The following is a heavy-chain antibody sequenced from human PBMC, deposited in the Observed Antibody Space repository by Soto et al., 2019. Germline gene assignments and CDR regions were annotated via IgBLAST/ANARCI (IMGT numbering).Heavy chain of an antibody. J-gene: IGHJ5*02. CDR2: ISGSGGST. V-gene: IGHV3-23*01. D-gene: IGHD3-3*01. CDR1: GFTFSSYA. Sequence: GGSLRLSCAASGFTFSSYAMSWVRQAPGKGLEWVSAISGSGGSTYYADSVKGRFTISRDNSKNTLYLQMNSLRAEDTAVYYCAKDGHYYDFWSGYYTGSWFDPWGQGTLVTVSS. CDR3: AKDGHYYDFWSGYYTGSWFDP.